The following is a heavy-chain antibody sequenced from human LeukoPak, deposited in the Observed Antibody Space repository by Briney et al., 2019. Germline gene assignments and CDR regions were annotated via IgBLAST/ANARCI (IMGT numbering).Heavy chain of an antibody. CDR3: ARSGAPYNWFDP. V-gene: IGHV1-18*01. CDR1: GYTFTSYG. J-gene: IGHJ5*02. CDR2: ISAYNGNT. D-gene: IGHD1-26*01. Sequence: ASVKVSCTASGYTFTSYGISWVRQAPGQGLEWMGWISAYNGNTNYAQKLQGRVTMTIDTSTSTAYMELRSLRSDDTAVYYCARSGAPYNWFDPWGQGTLVTVSS.